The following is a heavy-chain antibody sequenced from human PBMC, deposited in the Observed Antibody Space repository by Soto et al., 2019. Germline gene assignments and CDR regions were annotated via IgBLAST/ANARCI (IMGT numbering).Heavy chain of an antibody. J-gene: IGHJ2*01. D-gene: IGHD5-18*01. Sequence: EVQLLESGGGLVQPGGSLRLSCAASGFTFSSYAMSWVRQAPGKGLEWVSAISSSSSYIYYADSVKGRFTISRDNAKNSLYLQMNSLRAEDTAVYYCARDGYSYGRYFDLWGRGTLVTVSS. CDR1: GFTFSSYA. V-gene: IGHV3-21*01. CDR3: ARDGYSYGRYFDL. CDR2: ISSSSSYI.